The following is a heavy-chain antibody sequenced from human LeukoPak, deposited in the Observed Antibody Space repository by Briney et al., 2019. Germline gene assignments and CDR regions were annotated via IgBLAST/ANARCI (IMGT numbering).Heavy chain of an antibody. CDR3: VRGYCSGGSCYPSGY. Sequence: PGGSLRLSCAASGFTFSNYAMNWVRQAPGKGLEWVSSISSSNSYIYYADSVEGRFTVSRDNAKNSLYLQLNSLRAEDTAVYYCVRGYCSGGSCYPSGYWGQGTLVTVSS. D-gene: IGHD2-15*01. CDR2: ISSSNSYI. CDR1: GFTFSNYA. J-gene: IGHJ4*02. V-gene: IGHV3-21*01.